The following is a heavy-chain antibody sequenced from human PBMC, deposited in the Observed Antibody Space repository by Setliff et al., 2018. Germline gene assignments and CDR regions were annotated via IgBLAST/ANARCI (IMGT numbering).Heavy chain of an antibody. V-gene: IGHV1-69*05. CDR3: ARDRYYNSWSGTSITAPHDAFDI. Sequence: SVKVSCKASGGTFSSYGISWVRQAPGQGLEWMGGTIPIFGTTDYAQKFRGRVTIITDESTSTAFMQLSSLRSEDTVVYYCARDRYYNSWSGTSITAPHDAFDIWGQGTMVTVS. CDR1: GGTFSSYG. D-gene: IGHD3-3*01. J-gene: IGHJ3*02. CDR2: TIPIFGTT.